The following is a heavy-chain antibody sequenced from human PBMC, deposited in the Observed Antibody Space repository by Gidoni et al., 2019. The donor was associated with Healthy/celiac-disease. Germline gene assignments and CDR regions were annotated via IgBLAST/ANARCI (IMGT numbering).Heavy chain of an antibody. D-gene: IGHD4-17*01. V-gene: IGHV4-34*01. CDR2: INHSGST. J-gene: IGHJ4*02. Sequence: GLEWIGEINHSGSTNYNPSLKSRVTISVDTSKNQFSLKLSSVTAADTAVYYCARVDDYGGNGDYWGQGTLVTVSS. CDR3: ARVDDYGGNGDY.